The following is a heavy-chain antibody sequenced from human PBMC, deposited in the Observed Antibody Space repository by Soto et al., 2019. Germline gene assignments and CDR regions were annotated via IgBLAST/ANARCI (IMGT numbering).Heavy chain of an antibody. CDR1: GFTFSSYG. V-gene: IGHV3-33*01. J-gene: IGHJ3*02. CDR2: IWYDGSNK. D-gene: IGHD1-7*01. Sequence: GGSLRLSCAASGFTFSSYGMHWVRQAPGKGLEWVAVIWYDGSNKYYADSVKGRFTISRDNSKNTLYLQMNSLRAEDTAVYYCARDFNGNWNLDDAFDIWGQGTMVTVSS. CDR3: ARDFNGNWNLDDAFDI.